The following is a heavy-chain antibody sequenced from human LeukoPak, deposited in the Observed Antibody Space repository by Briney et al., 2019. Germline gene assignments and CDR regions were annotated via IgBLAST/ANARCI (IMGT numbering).Heavy chain of an antibody. D-gene: IGHD3-16*02. J-gene: IGHJ4*02. CDR1: GGSTSSGGYY. CDR3: ARSDYVWGNYRPIPDY. Sequence: SETLSLTCTVAGGSTSSGGYYWSWIRQHPGKGLEWIDYINYNGVTYYNPSLKSRLTISVVDTSKNQFSLRLNSVTVADTALYYCARSDYVWGNYRPIPDYWGQGTLVTVSS. CDR2: INYNGVT. V-gene: IGHV4-31*03.